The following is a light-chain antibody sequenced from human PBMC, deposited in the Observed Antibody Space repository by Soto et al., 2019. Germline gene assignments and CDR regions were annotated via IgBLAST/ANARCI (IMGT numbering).Light chain of an antibody. J-gene: IGKJ4*01. CDR3: QQYNTHS. CDR1: QNIFTW. Sequence: DIQMTQSPSTLSASVGDTVTITCRASQNIFTWLAWYQHKPGKAPKLLMYDASILESGVPSRFSGSGSGTQFTLTSSSLQSDDFGTYYCQQYNTHSFGGGTKVEIK. V-gene: IGKV1-5*01. CDR2: DAS.